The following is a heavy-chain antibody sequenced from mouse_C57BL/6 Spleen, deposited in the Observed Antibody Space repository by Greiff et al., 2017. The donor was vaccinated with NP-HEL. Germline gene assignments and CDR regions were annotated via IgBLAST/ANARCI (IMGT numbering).Heavy chain of an antibody. D-gene: IGHD3-2*02. J-gene: IGHJ4*01. CDR3: ASASSGYVGYAMDY. CDR1: GYSFTDYN. CDR2: INPNYGTT. Sequence: ESGPELVKPGASVKISCKASGYSFTDYNMNWVKQSNGKSLEWIGVINPNYGTTGYNQKFKGKATLTVDQSSSTAYMQLNSLTSEDSAVYYCASASSGYVGYAMDYWGQGTSVTVSS. V-gene: IGHV1-39*01.